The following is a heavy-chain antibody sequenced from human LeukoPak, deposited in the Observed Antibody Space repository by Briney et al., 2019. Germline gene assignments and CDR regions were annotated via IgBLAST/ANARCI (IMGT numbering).Heavy chain of an antibody. CDR3: ARGLIVRQDDAFDV. J-gene: IGHJ3*01. D-gene: IGHD3-10*02. V-gene: IGHV4-59*01. Sequence: SETLSLTCTVSGGSISSYYWSWIRQPPGRGLEWLGFIFYKGSIDYNPSLKRRVSMSVDPSKNQLSLNLTSVTAADTAIYYCARGLIVRQDDAFDVWGQGTKVTVSS. CDR2: IFYKGSI. CDR1: GGSISSYY.